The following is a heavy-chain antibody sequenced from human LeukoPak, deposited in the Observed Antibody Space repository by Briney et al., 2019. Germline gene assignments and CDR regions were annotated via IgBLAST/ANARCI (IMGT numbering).Heavy chain of an antibody. V-gene: IGHV3-23*01. J-gene: IGHJ4*02. CDR2: ISGSGDIT. CDR1: GFTFSDYY. Sequence: GGSLRLSCAASGFTFSDYYMSWIRQAPGKGLEWVSGISGSGDITWYADSVEGRFTISRDNSRNTLFLQMNSLWPEDTAIYYCATDYSSIREVIPHFGYWGQGTLVTVSS. D-gene: IGHD3-10*01. CDR3: ATDYSSIREVIPHFGY.